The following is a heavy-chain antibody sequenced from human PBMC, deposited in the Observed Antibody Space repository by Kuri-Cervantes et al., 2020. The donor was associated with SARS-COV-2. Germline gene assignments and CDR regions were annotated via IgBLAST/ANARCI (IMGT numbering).Heavy chain of an antibody. V-gene: IGHV4-39*01. J-gene: IGHJ5*02. CDR1: GGSTSSSSYF. Sequence: SETLSLTCTVSGGSTSSSSYFWGWIRQPPGKGREWIGSIYYRGSTYYNPSLKSRVTISVDTSKHQFSLKLSSVTAADTAVYYCATVIVVVPAAIGWSWFDPWGQGTLVTVSS. CDR3: ATVIVVVPAAIGWSWFDP. D-gene: IGHD2-2*01. CDR2: IYYRGST.